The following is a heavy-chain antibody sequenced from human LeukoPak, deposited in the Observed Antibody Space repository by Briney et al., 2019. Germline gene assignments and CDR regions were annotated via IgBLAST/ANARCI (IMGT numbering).Heavy chain of an antibody. J-gene: IGHJ4*02. D-gene: IGHD1-26*01. CDR1: GYSFNSYG. Sequence: ASVKVSCKASGYSFNSYGISWVRQAPGQGLEWMGWISAYNGNTNYAQKVQSRATMTTDTSTSTAYMELRSLRSDDTAVYYCARVYGGSSAGRSFDSWGQGTLVTVSS. V-gene: IGHV1-18*01. CDR3: ARVYGGSSAGRSFDS. CDR2: ISAYNGNT.